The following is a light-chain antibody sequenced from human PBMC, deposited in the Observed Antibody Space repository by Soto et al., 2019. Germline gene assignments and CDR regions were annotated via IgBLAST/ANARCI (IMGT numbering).Light chain of an antibody. CDR3: KQYNNWPPWT. V-gene: IGKV3-15*01. CDR2: GAS. Sequence: EIVMTQSPATLSVSPGERATLSCRASQSISSNLAWYQQKPGQAPRLLIYGASTRATGIPARFSGSGSGTEVTLTISSLQSEDFAVYYCKQYNNWPPWTFGQGTKVEIK. J-gene: IGKJ1*01. CDR1: QSISSN.